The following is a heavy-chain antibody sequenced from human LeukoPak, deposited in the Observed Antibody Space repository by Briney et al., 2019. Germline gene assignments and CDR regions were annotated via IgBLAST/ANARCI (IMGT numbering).Heavy chain of an antibody. CDR1: GFTFTSYS. D-gene: IGHD6-19*01. CDR3: AKAFWVAVAGNLFGY. CDR2: ISGSGGSA. V-gene: IGHV3-23*01. Sequence: GGSLRLSCAASGFTFTSYSMSWVRQAPGKGLEWVSAISGSGGSAYYADSVKGRFTISRDNSKNTLYLQMNSLRAEDTAVYYCAKAFWVAVAGNLFGYWGQGTLVTVSS. J-gene: IGHJ4*02.